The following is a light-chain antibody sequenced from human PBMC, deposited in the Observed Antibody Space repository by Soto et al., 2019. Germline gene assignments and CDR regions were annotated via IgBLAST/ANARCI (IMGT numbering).Light chain of an antibody. V-gene: IGLV2-8*01. J-gene: IGLJ3*02. Sequence: QSALTQPPSASGSPGQSVTISCTGTSSDVGGYNSVSWYQQHSGKAPKLIIYEVTKRPSGVPDRFSGSKSGNTASLTVSGLQAEDEADYYCSSHAGIINVVFGGGTQLTVL. CDR1: SSDVGGYNS. CDR3: SSHAGIINVV. CDR2: EVT.